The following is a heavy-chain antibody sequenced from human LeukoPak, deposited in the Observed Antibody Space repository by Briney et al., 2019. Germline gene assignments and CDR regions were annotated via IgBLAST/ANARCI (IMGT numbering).Heavy chain of an antibody. CDR1: GFTFSSYA. Sequence: GGSLRLSCAASGFTFSSYAMGWVRQAPGKGLEWVSGVGASGVSTYYADSVKGRVTISRDNSKNTLYLQMDSLRAEDTAVYYCARDSGYSYADDYWGQGTLVTVSS. CDR3: ARDSGYSYADDY. CDR2: VGASGVST. D-gene: IGHD5-18*01. V-gene: IGHV3-23*01. J-gene: IGHJ4*02.